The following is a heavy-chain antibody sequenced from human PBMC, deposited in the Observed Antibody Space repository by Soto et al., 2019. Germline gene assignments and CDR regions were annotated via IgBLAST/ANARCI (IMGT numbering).Heavy chain of an antibody. D-gene: IGHD3-22*01. CDR2: INAGNGNT. Sequence: ASVKVSCKASGYTFTSYAMHWVRQATGQRLEWMGWINAGNGNTKYSQKFQGRVTITRDTSASTAYMELSSLRSEDTAVYYCASWNDSSGYFDPPDDYYYYYGMDVWGQGTTVTVSS. CDR1: GYTFTSYA. V-gene: IGHV1-3*01. CDR3: ASWNDSSGYFDPPDDYYYYYGMDV. J-gene: IGHJ6*02.